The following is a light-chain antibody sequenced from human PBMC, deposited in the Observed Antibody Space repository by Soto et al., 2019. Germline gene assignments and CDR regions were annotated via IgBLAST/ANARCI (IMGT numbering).Light chain of an antibody. CDR1: SSDVGGYNC. CDR2: DVS. V-gene: IGLV2-8*01. J-gene: IGLJ1*01. CDR3: SSYAGSSSV. Sequence: QSVLTQPPSASGSPGQSVTISCTGTSSDVGGYNCVSWYQQHPGKAPKLMTYDVSKRPSGVPDRFSGSKSGNTASLTVSGLQAEDEADYYCSSYAGSSSVFGTGTKVTVL.